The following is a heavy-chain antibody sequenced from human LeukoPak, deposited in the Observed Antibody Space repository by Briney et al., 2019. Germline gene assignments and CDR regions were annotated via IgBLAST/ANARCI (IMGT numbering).Heavy chain of an antibody. Sequence: GGSLRLSCAASGFTFSSYSMNWVRQAPGKGLEWVSSISSSSSYIRYADSVKGRFTISRDNAKNSLYLQMNSLRAEDTAVYYCARARVVVAANPFDYWGQGTLVTVSS. CDR2: ISSSSSYI. CDR3: ARARVVVAANPFDY. J-gene: IGHJ4*02. CDR1: GFTFSSYS. V-gene: IGHV3-21*01. D-gene: IGHD2-15*01.